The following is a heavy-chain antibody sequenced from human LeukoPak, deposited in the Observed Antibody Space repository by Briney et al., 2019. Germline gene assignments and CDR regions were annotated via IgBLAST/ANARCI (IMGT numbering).Heavy chain of an antibody. J-gene: IGHJ6*03. CDR2: IYSGGST. Sequence: GGSLRLSCVVSGLTFSDAWMTWVRQAPGKGLEWVSVIYSGGSTYYADSVKGRFSISRDNSKNTLYLQMNSLRAEDTAVYYCARDGTYCSSTSCQSYYMDVWGKGTTVTVSS. D-gene: IGHD2-2*01. CDR3: ARDGTYCSSTSCQSYYMDV. V-gene: IGHV3-66*01. CDR1: GLTFSDAW.